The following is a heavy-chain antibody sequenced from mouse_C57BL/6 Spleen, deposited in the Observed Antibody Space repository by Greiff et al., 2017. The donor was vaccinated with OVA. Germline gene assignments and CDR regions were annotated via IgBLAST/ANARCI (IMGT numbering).Heavy chain of an antibody. CDR1: GYTFTSYW. J-gene: IGHJ3*01. D-gene: IGHD1-1*01. Sequence: QVQLKQSGAELVKPGASVKLSCKASGYTFTSYWMHWVKQRPGQGLEWIGMIHPNSGSTNYNEKFKSKATLTVDKSSSTAYMQLSSLTSEDSAVYYCARFYYGSSPWFAYWGQGTLVTVSA. CDR3: ARFYYGSSPWFAY. CDR2: IHPNSGST. V-gene: IGHV1-64*01.